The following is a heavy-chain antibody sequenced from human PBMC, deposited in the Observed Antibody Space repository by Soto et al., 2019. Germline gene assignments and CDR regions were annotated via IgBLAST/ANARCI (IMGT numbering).Heavy chain of an antibody. V-gene: IGHV3-15*07. D-gene: IGHD3-3*01. J-gene: IGHJ5*02. CDR1: CFTFRNPC. CDR2: IKSKTDGGTT. CDR3: TTGIADNYDGFDP. Sequence: AAACFTFRNPCSNWIRKNPRKGLEWVGRIKSKTDGGTTDYAAPVKGRFTISRDDSKNTLYLQMNSLKTEDSALYYCTTGIADNYDGFDPLGQGTFVT.